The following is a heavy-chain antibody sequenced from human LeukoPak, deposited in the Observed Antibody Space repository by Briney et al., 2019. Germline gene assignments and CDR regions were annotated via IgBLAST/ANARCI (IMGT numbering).Heavy chain of an antibody. J-gene: IGHJ4*02. CDR1: GFNFSSYS. Sequence: GGSLRLSCAASGFNFSSYSMNWVRQAPGKGLEWVSSISSSAYYTYYADSVKGRFTISRDNTKNSLYLLMNSLRAEDTAVYYCAKSTGGYCSGVVCSPSPYWGQGTLVTVSS. V-gene: IGHV3-21*01. CDR2: ISSSAYYT. D-gene: IGHD2-8*02. CDR3: AKSTGGYCSGVVCSPSPY.